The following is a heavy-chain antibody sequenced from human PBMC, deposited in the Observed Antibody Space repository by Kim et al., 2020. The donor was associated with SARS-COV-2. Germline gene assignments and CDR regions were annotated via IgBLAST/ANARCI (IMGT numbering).Heavy chain of an antibody. V-gene: IGHV1-8*01. CDR2: T. CDR3: ARGSKYYYDRD. D-gene: IGHD3-22*01. Sequence: TGYAQKFQGRVTMTRNTSISTAYMELSSLRSEDTAVYYCARGSKYYYDRDWGQGTLVTVSS. J-gene: IGHJ4*02.